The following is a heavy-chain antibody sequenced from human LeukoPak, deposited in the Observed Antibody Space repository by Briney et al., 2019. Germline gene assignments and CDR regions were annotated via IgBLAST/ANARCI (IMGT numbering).Heavy chain of an antibody. D-gene: IGHD2-2*01. CDR3: ASGDIVVVPAAKAYYYYYMDV. CDR1: GYTLTELS. Sequence: ASVKVPCKVSGYTLTELSMHWVRQAPGKGLEWMGGFDPEDGETIYAQKFQGRVTMTEDTSTDTAYMELSSLRSEDTAVYYCASGDIVVVPAAKAYYYYYMDVWGKGTTVTVSS. J-gene: IGHJ6*03. CDR2: FDPEDGET. V-gene: IGHV1-24*01.